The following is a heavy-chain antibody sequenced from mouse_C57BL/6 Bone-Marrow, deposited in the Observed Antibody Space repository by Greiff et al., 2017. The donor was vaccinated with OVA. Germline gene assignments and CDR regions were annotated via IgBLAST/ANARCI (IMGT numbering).Heavy chain of an antibody. CDR3: ARVPYYYGSSYRTSY. CDR1: GYTFTSYW. Sequence: QVQLQQPGAELVMPGASVKLSCKASGYTFTSYWMHWVKQRPGQGLEWIGEIDPSDSYTNYNQKFKGKSTLTVDKSSSTAYMQLSSLTSEDSAVYYCARVPYYYGSSYRTSYRGQGTLVTVSA. V-gene: IGHV1-69*01. D-gene: IGHD1-1*01. CDR2: IDPSDSYT. J-gene: IGHJ3*01.